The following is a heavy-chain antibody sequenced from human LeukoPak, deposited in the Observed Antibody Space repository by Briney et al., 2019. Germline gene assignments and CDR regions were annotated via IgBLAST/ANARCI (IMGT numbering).Heavy chain of an antibody. CDR3: AELGITMIGGV. D-gene: IGHD3-10*02. J-gene: IGHJ6*04. Sequence: GGSLRLSCAASGFTFSTYGMHWVRQAPGKGLQWVAFIRYDGSSTYYTDSVKGRFTISRDNSKNTLYLQMNSLRAEDTAVYYCAELGITMIGGVWGKGTTVTISS. CDR2: IRYDGSST. V-gene: IGHV3-30*02. CDR1: GFTFSTYG.